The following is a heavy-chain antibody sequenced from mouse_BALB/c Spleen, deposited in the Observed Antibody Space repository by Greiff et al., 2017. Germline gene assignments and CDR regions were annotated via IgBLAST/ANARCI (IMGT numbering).Heavy chain of an antibody. CDR1: GYTFTDYN. J-gene: IGHJ3*01. D-gene: IGHD2-4*01. CDR2: IYPYNGGT. Sequence: VQLQQSGPELVKPGASVKISCKASGYTFTDYNMHWVKQSHGKSLEWIGYIYPYNGGTGYNQKFKSKATLTVDNSSSTAYMELRSLTSEDSAVYYCARGDDYDGFAYWGQGTLVTVSA. V-gene: IGHV1S29*02. CDR3: ARGDDYDGFAY.